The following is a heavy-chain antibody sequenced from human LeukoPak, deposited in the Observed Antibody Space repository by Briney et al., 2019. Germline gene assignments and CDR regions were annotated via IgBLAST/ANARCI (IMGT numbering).Heavy chain of an antibody. D-gene: IGHD2-8*01. J-gene: IGHJ4*02. CDR1: GGSFSGYY. CDR3: ARSNGLAYFDY. V-gene: IGHV4-34*01. CDR2: INHSGST. Sequence: SETLSLTCAAYGGSFSGYYWSWIRQPPGKGLEWIGEINHSGSTNYNPSLKSRVTISVDTSKNQFSLKLSSVTAADTAVYYCARSNGLAYFDYWGQGTLVTVSS.